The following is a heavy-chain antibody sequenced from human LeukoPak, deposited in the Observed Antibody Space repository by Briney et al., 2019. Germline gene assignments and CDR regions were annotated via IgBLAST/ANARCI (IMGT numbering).Heavy chain of an antibody. J-gene: IGHJ4*02. V-gene: IGHV3-30*04. CDR2: ISYDGSNK. Sequence: SGGGVVQPGRSLRLSCAASGFTFSSYAMHWVRQAPGKGLEWVAVISYDGSNKYYADSVKGRFTISRDNSKNTLYLQMNSLRAGDTAVYYCAGLTNALDYWGQGTLVTVSS. CDR3: AGLTNALDY. CDR1: GFTFSSYA.